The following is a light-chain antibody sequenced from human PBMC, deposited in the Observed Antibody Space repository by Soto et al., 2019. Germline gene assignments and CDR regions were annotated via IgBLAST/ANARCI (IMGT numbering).Light chain of an antibody. J-gene: IGKJ4*01. CDR1: QSVLYSSNNKNY. CDR2: WAS. Sequence: DIVMTQSPDSLAVSLGERATINCKSSQSVLYSSNNKNYLVWYQQKPGQPPKLLIYWASTRESGVPDRFSGSGSGTEFTLTISSLQAEDVAVYYCQQYYSTPLTFGGGTKVEIK. CDR3: QQYYSTPLT. V-gene: IGKV4-1*01.